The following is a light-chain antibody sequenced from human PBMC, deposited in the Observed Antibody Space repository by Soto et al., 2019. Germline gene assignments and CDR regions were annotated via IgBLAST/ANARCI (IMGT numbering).Light chain of an antibody. J-gene: IGKJ4*01. CDR2: AAS. Sequence: DIQMTQSPSSLSASVGDRVTITCRASQDIKNYLARYQQGAGKVPKLLIYAASTLQSGVPSRFSGSGSGTDFTLTISSLQPEDVATYYCQKYNSAPLTFGGGTKVEIK. CDR3: QKYNSAPLT. CDR1: QDIKNY. V-gene: IGKV1-27*01.